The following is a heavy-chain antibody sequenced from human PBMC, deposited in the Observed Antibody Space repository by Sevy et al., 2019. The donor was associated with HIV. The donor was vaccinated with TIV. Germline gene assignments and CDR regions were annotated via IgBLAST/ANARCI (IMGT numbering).Heavy chain of an antibody. V-gene: IGHV3-21*06. CDR1: GFTFINYN. CDR2: VSGSSNYI. J-gene: IGHJ4*02. CDR3: ARGPPDGSYDYFDY. D-gene: IGHD1-26*01. Sequence: GGSLRLSCAASGFTFINYNMNWVRQAPGKGLEWVASVSGSSNYIYYAESLKGRFIISRDNANDTLYLQMNSLRADDSAVYYCARGPPDGSYDYFDYWGQGTLVTVSS.